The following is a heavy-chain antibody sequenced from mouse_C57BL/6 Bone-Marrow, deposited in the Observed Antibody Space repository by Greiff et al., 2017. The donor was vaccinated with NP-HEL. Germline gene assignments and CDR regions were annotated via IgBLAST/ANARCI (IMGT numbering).Heavy chain of an antibody. CDR3: ARKGVYYGSSYDY. V-gene: IGHV1-80*01. D-gene: IGHD1-1*01. Sequence: QVHVKQSGAELVKPGASVKISCKASGYAFSSYWMNWVKQRPGKGLAWIGQIYPGDGDTNYNGKFKGKATLTADKSSSTAYMQLSSLTSEDSAVYFCARKGVYYGSSYDYWGQGTTLTVSS. CDR2: IYPGDGDT. J-gene: IGHJ2*01. CDR1: GYAFSSYW.